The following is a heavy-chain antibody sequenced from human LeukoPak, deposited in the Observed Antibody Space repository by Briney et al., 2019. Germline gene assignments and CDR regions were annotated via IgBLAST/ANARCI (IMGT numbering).Heavy chain of an antibody. J-gene: IGHJ6*02. CDR2: MNPNSGNT. V-gene: IGHV1-8*01. D-gene: IGHD3-3*01. CDR1: GYTFTSYD. Sequence: ASVKVSCKASGYTFTSYDINWVRQATGQGLEWMGWMNPNSGNTGYAQKFQGRVTMTRNTSISTAYMELSSLRSEDTAVYYCARGSDTTRFLEWLSIYYYGMDVWGQGTTVTVFS. CDR3: ARGSDTTRFLEWLSIYYYGMDV.